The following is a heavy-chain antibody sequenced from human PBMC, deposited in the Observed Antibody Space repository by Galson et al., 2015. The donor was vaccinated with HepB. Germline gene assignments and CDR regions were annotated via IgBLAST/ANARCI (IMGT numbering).Heavy chain of an antibody. CDR3: AKVLSPYSSGWYSPGFDC. CDR2: VSHSGDST. V-gene: IGHV3-23*01. D-gene: IGHD6-19*01. CDR1: GFTFSSYA. J-gene: IGHJ4*02. Sequence: SLRLSCAASGFTFSSYAMNWVRQAPGKGLEWVSVVSHSGDSTYYADSVEGRFTISRDNSKNTLYLQMNSLRAEDTAVYYCAKVLSPYSSGWYSPGFDCWGQGTLVTVSS.